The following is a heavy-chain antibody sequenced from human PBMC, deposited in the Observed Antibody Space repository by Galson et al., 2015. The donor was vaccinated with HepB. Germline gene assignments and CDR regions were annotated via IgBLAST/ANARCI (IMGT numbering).Heavy chain of an antibody. CDR1: GFTFSSYG. J-gene: IGHJ4*02. CDR3: ARESLEGRAAAGDSDY. V-gene: IGHV3-33*08. Sequence: SLRLSCAVSGFTFSSYGMHWVRQAPGKGLEWVAVIWYDGSNKYYADSVKGRFTISRDNSKNTLYLQMNSLRAEDTAVYYCARESLEGRAAAGDSDYWGQGTLVTVSS. CDR2: IWYDGSNK. D-gene: IGHD6-13*01.